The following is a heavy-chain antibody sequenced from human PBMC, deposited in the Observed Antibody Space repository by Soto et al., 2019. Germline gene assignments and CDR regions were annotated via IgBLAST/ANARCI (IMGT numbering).Heavy chain of an antibody. V-gene: IGHV4-59*08. CDR1: GGSISSYY. CDR3: ARHGGAPYSSSYYGDAIFDY. D-gene: IGHD6-13*01. J-gene: IGHJ4*02. CDR2: YSGNT. Sequence: SETLSLTCTVSGGSISSYYWSWIRQPPGKGLEWIGYYSGNTNYNPSLKSRVTISVDMSKNQFSLKLSSVTAADTAVYYCARHGGAPYSSSYYGDAIFDYWGQRTLVTVSS.